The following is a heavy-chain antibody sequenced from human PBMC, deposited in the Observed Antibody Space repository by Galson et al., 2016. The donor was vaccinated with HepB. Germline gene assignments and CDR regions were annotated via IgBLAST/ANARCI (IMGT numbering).Heavy chain of an antibody. CDR2: IIPVFGPP. J-gene: IGHJ6*02. D-gene: IGHD2-21*01. CDR1: GGTVSTYA. V-gene: IGHV1-69*13. CDR3: MLGSCSPRCYSHSPYYYYYVMDV. Sequence: SVKVSCKASGGTVSTYAISWARQAPGQGLEWMGGIIPVFGPPNYARKFEGRVTITADESTSTVYMELNSLRSEDTAVYYCMLGSCSPRCYSHSPYYYYYVMDVWGQGTTVTVSS.